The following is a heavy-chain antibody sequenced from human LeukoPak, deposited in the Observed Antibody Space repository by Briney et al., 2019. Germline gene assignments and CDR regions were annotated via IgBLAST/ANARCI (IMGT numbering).Heavy chain of an antibody. V-gene: IGHV3-23*01. Sequence: LGGSVRLSCAASGFTFSSYAMSWVRQAPGKGLEWVSTISGSSGNTYYADSVKGRFTISRDNSKNTLYLQMNSLRAEDTAVYYCAILLWFGEPSFDYWGQGTLVTVSS. J-gene: IGHJ4*02. CDR2: ISGSSGNT. CDR1: GFTFSSYA. CDR3: AILLWFGEPSFDY. D-gene: IGHD3-10*01.